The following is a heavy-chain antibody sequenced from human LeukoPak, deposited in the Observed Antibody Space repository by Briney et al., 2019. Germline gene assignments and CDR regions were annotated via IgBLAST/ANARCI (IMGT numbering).Heavy chain of an antibody. Sequence: GGSLRLSCAASGFTFSSYGMSWVRQAPGKGLEWVSAISGSGGSTYYADSVKGRFTISRDNSKNTLYLQMNSLRVEDTAVYYCAKVLISSWYYYFDYWGQGTLVTVSS. J-gene: IGHJ4*02. CDR2: ISGSGGST. CDR3: AKVLISSWYYYFDY. D-gene: IGHD6-13*01. CDR1: GFTFSSYG. V-gene: IGHV3-23*01.